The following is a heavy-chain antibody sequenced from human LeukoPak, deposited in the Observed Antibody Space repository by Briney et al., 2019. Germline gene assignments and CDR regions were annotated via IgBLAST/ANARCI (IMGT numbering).Heavy chain of an antibody. CDR3: SRDPRNLDY. CDR2: VSPSGTDI. CDR1: AFTFSDNY. J-gene: IGHJ4*02. V-gene: IGHV3-11*01. D-gene: IGHD1-14*01. Sequence: GGSLRLSCAVSAFTFSDNYMTWIRQAPGKGLESVSYVSPSGTDISYADSVKGRFTISRDNAKNSLYLQMNSLRAEDTAVYYCSRDPRNLDYWGQGTLVTVSS.